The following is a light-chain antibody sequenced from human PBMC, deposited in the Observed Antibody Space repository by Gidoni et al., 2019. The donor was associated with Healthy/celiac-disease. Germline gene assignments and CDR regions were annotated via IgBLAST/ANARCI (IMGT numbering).Light chain of an antibody. V-gene: IGKV1-33*01. CDR3: QQYDNRPIT. Sequence: DLHMAHSPSSLSASLGERVTITCQASQDISNYLNWYQQKPGKAPKLLIYDASNLETGVPSRFSGSGSGTDFTFTISSLQPEDIATYYCQQYDNRPITFGQGTRLEIK. CDR2: DAS. J-gene: IGKJ5*01. CDR1: QDISNY.